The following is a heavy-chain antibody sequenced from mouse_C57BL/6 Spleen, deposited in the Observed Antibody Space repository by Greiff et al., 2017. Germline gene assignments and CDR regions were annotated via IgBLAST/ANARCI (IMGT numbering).Heavy chain of an antibody. V-gene: IGHV5-9-1*02. J-gene: IGHJ1*03. CDR3: TRESITTSYFDV. CDR1: GFTFSSYA. CDR2: ISSGGDYI. D-gene: IGHD1-1*01. Sequence: EVKLVESGEGLVKPGGSLTLSCAASGFTFSSYAMSWVRQTPEKRLEWVAYISSGGDYIYYADTVKGRFTISRDNARNTLYLQMSSLKSEDTAMYYCTRESITTSYFDVWGTGTTVTVSS.